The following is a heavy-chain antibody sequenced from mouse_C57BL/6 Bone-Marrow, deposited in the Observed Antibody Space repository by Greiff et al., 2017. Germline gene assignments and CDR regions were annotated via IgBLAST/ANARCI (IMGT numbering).Heavy chain of an antibody. CDR2: ILPGSGST. V-gene: IGHV1-9*01. D-gene: IGHD2-10*02. Sequence: VQLQQSGAELMKPGASVKLSCKATGYTFTGYWIEWVKQRPGHGLEWIGEILPGSGSTNYNEKLKGKATFTADKTSNTAYMQLSSRTTEDSAIYYCARTEYGNYGYFDVWGTGTTVTVSS. CDR3: ARTEYGNYGYFDV. CDR1: GYTFTGYW. J-gene: IGHJ1*03.